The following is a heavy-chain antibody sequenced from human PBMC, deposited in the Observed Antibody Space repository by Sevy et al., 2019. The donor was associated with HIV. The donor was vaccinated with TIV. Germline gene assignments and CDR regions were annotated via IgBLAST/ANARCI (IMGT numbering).Heavy chain of an antibody. CDR1: GFTFSGYW. J-gene: IGHJ4*02. D-gene: IGHD2-15*01. V-gene: IGHV3-7*01. Sequence: GGSLRLSCAASGFTFSGYWMSWFRQAPGKGLQWVANIKQDGSKNEFVDSVKGRFTISRDNPKNSLYLQMNSLRAEDTAVYYCAREGAGGFDYWGQGTLVTVSS. CDR3: AREGAGGFDY. CDR2: IKQDGSKN.